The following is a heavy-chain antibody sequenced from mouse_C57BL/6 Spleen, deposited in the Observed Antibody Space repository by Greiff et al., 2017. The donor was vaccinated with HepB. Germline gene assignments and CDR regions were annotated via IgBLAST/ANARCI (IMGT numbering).Heavy chain of an antibody. J-gene: IGHJ3*01. Sequence: QVQLQQPGAELVKPGASVKMSCKASGYTFTSYWITWVKQRPGQGREWIGDIYPGSGSTNYNEKFKSKATLTVDTSSSTAYQQLSSPTSEDSAVSYCARGAYYGSSWFAYWGQGTLVTVSA. CDR1: GYTFTSYW. CDR3: ARGAYYGSSWFAY. CDR2: IYPGSGST. V-gene: IGHV1-55*01. D-gene: IGHD1-1*01.